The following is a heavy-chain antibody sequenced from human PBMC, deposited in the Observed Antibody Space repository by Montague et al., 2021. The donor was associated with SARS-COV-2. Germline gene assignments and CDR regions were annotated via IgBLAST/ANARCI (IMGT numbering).Heavy chain of an antibody. V-gene: IGHV4-34*01. CDR2: IKQSGST. J-gene: IGHJ4*02. CDR1: GGSFGDDH. Sequence: SETLSLTCAVYGGSFGDDHWSWIRQPPGKGLEWIGDIKQSGSTNXNPSLKSRVTISVDTSKNQFSLKLTSVTAADTAVYFCARGHLSVSMIVVVFTSASYYFDYWGQGALVTVSS. D-gene: IGHD3-22*01. CDR3: ARGHLSVSMIVVVFTSASYYFDY.